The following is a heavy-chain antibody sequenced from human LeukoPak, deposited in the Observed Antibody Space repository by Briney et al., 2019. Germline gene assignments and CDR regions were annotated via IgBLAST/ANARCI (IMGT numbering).Heavy chain of an antibody. CDR3: ARAQYQLQVAPTHYYMDV. Sequence: RASVTVSFKASGGTFSSYAISWVRQAPGQGLEWMGGIIPIFGTANYAQKFQGRVTITTDESTSTAYMELSSLRSEDTAVYYCARAQYQLQVAPTHYYMDVWGKGTTVTVSS. CDR1: GGTFSSYA. CDR2: IIPIFGTA. D-gene: IGHD2-2*01. V-gene: IGHV1-69*05. J-gene: IGHJ6*03.